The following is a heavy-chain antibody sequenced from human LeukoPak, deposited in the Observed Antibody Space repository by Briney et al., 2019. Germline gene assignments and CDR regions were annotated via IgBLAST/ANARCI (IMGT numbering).Heavy chain of an antibody. D-gene: IGHD3-16*01. CDR1: GFTFSRYW. J-gene: IGHJ4*02. Sequence: EGSLRLSCAASGFTFSRYWMSWVRQAPGKGLEWVANIKGDGSKKSYVDSVKGRFTISRDNAKNSLYLQMNSLRAEDTAVYYCARDWGGEGRPTDYWGQGTLVTVSS. V-gene: IGHV3-7*01. CDR3: ARDWGGEGRPTDY. CDR2: IKGDGSKK.